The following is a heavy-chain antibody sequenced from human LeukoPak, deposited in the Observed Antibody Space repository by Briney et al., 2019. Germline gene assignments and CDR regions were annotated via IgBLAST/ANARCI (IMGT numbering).Heavy chain of an antibody. CDR3: ARAVVGATKGGLDY. Sequence: PSETLSLTCGVSGYSLGSGYFWAWIRQPPGKGLEWIGSMSYDGSTQYNPSLQSRVTISGDTSKNQFSLKLSSVTAADTAVYYCARAVVGATKGGLDYWGQGTLVTVSS. D-gene: IGHD1-26*01. V-gene: IGHV4-38-2*01. CDR2: MSYDGST. CDR1: GYSLGSGYF. J-gene: IGHJ4*02.